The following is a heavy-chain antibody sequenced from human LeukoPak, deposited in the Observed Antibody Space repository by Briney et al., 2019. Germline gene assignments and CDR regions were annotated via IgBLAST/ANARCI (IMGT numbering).Heavy chain of an antibody. J-gene: IGHJ5*02. V-gene: IGHV1-2*02. CDR3: ARAGFRGWFDP. CDR2: INPNSGDT. Sequence: GASVKVSCKASGYTFTGHYLHWVRQAPGQGLEWMGWINPNSGDTDYAQKFQGRVTMTRDTSICTAYMELSRLRSDDTAVYYCARAGFRGWFDPWGQGTLVTVSS. CDR1: GYTFTGHY. D-gene: IGHD3-10*01.